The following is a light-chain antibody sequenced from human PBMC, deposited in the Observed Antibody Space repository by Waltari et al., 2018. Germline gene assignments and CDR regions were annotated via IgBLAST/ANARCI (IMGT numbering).Light chain of an antibody. Sequence: EIVLTQSPAVLSFSPGERATLPCRASQSVGTYLAWYQQRPGQSPRLLIYDASYRATGIPARFHGSGSATDFTLPISSLQPEDFAVYYCQQRRNWPLTFGGGTRVQI. V-gene: IGKV3-11*01. CDR2: DAS. J-gene: IGKJ4*01. CDR1: QSVGTY. CDR3: QQRRNWPLT.